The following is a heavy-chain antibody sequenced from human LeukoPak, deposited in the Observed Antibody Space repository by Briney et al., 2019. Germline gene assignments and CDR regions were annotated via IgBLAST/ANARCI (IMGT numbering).Heavy chain of an antibody. J-gene: IGHJ4*02. CDR1: GGSISSSSYY. V-gene: IGHV4-39*07. Sequence: PSETLSLTCTVSGGSISSSSYYWGWIRQPPGKGLEWIGSIYYSGSTYYNPSLKSRVTISVDTSKNQFSLKLSSVTAADTAVYYCARDELWFGEVPFDYWGQGTLVTVSS. D-gene: IGHD3-10*01. CDR2: IYYSGST. CDR3: ARDELWFGEVPFDY.